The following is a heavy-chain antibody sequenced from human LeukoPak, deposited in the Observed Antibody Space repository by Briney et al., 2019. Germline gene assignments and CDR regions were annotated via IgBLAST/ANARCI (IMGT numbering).Heavy chain of an antibody. CDR1: GGSISSYY. CDR3: ARRPDSGYDPRNDDAFDI. V-gene: IGHV4-59*08. CDR2: IYYSGST. J-gene: IGHJ3*02. D-gene: IGHD5-12*01. Sequence: SETLSLTCTVSGGSISSYYWSWIRQPPGKGLEWSGYIYYSGSTNYNPSLKSRVTISVDTSKNQFSLKLSSVTAADTAVYYCARRPDSGYDPRNDDAFDIWGQGTMVTVSS.